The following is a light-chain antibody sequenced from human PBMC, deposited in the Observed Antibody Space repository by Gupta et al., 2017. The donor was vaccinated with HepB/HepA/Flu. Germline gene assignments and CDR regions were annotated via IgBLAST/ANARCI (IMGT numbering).Light chain of an antibody. V-gene: IGLV2-11*01. J-gene: IGLJ3*02. Sequence: GSPGQSVTISCTGTSSDVGRYRYVSWYQQRPGKAPNLMIYEVTKRPSGVPDRFSGSQSDNTASLTISGLQADDEADYYCFSYAGSYSWVCGGGTKLTVL. CDR2: EVT. CDR1: SSDVGRYRY. CDR3: FSYAGSYSWV.